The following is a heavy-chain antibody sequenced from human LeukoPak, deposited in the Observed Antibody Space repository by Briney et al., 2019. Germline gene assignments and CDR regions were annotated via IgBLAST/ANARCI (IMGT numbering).Heavy chain of an antibody. J-gene: IGHJ4*02. CDR2: ISSSGNYI. CDR3: ASSGCTSCFYDY. Sequence: GGSLRPSCPASEFSFSTFSMNWVRQVPGKGLEWVSSISSSGNYIEYEDSVKGRITISRDNDKNSLYLQMNSLRAEDTAVYYCASSGCTSCFYDYWGQGTLVTVSS. CDR1: EFSFSTFS. D-gene: IGHD2-2*01. V-gene: IGHV3-21*01.